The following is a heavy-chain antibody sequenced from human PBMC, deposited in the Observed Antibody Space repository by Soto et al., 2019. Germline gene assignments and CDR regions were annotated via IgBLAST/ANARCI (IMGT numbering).Heavy chain of an antibody. CDR2: ISGSGGST. CDR3: AKLYVVWFGELPIDY. D-gene: IGHD3-10*01. Sequence: GGSLRLSCAASGFTFSSYAMSWVRQAPGKGLEWVSAISGSGGSTYYADSVKGRFTISRDNSKNTLYLQMNSLRAEDTAVYYCAKLYVVWFGELPIDYWGQGTLVTVSS. CDR1: GFTFSSYA. V-gene: IGHV3-23*01. J-gene: IGHJ4*02.